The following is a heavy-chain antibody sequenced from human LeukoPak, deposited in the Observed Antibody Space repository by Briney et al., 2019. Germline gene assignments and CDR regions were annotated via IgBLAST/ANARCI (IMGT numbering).Heavy chain of an antibody. D-gene: IGHD3-10*01. J-gene: IGHJ4*02. Sequence: PGGSLRLSCAASGFTFSGYAMNWVRQAPGKGLEWVSLIFASGSTTKYADSVKGRFTISRDNSKNTLYLQTNSLRAEDTAVYYCARVILWFGESLFDYWGQGTLVTVSS. V-gene: IGHV3-23*05. CDR1: GFTFSGYA. CDR3: ARVILWFGESLFDY. CDR2: IFASGSTT.